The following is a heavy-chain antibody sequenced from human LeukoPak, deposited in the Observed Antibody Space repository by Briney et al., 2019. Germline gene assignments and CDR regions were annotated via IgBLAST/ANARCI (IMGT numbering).Heavy chain of an antibody. CDR1: EFTFSSYG. CDR3: AKGYNYGDY. CDR2: ISYDGGTK. Sequence: GGSLRLSCAASEFTFSSYGMYWVRQAPGKGLEGVAVISYDGGTKYYADSVKGRFTISRDNSKNTLYLQMNSLRTEDTAVYYCAKGYNYGDYWGQGTLVTVSS. V-gene: IGHV3-30*18. J-gene: IGHJ4*02. D-gene: IGHD5-24*01.